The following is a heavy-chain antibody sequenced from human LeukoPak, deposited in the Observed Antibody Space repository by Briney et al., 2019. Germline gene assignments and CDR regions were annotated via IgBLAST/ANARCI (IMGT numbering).Heavy chain of an antibody. CDR3: ARVVAGSSSGWFDFDY. CDR2: ILHSGNT. D-gene: IGHD6-19*01. CDR1: GYSISSGYY. J-gene: IGHJ4*02. V-gene: IGHV4-38-2*01. Sequence: SETLSLTCVVSGYSISSGYYWGWIRQPPRKGLEWIGSILHSGNTYYNASLKSRVTISVDTSKNQFSLKLNSVTAADTAVYYCARVVAGSSSGWFDFDYWGQGILVTVSS.